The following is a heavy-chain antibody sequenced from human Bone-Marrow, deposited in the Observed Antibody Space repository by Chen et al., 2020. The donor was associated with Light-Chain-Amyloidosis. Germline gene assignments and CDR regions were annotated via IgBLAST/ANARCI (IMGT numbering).Heavy chain of an antibody. CDR3: ARRRDGYNFDY. D-gene: IGHD5-12*01. J-gene: IGHJ4*02. V-gene: IGHV5-51*01. CDR1: GYTFPNYW. Sequence: EVQLEQSGPEVKKPGESLKIYCKGSGYTFPNYWIGWVRQMPGKGLEWMGVIYPDDSDARYSPSFEGQVTISADKSITTAYLQWRGLKASDTAMYYCARRRDGYNFDYWGQGTLVTVSS. CDR2: IYPDDSDA.